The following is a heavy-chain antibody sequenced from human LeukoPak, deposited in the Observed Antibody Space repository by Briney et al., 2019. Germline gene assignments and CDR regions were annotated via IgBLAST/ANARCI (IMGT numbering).Heavy chain of an antibody. CDR2: INPNSGGT. J-gene: IGHJ5*02. CDR3: ARDGYCSSTSCYGWFDP. CDR1: GYTFTGYY. D-gene: IGHD2-2*01. V-gene: IGHV1-2*02. Sequence: ASVKVSCKASGYTFTGYYMHWVRQAPGQGLEWMGWINPNSGGTNYAQKFQGRVTMTRDTSISTAYMELSRLRSDDTAVYYCARDGYCSSTSCYGWFDPWGQGTLVTVPS.